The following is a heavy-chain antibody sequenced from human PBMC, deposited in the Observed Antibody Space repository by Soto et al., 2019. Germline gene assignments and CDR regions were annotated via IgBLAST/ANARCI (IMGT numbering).Heavy chain of an antibody. J-gene: IGHJ4*02. CDR1: GGSVTTYY. CDR3: ARGYCSGGICYSDYFDY. V-gene: IGHV4-59*02. Sequence: SETLSLTCTVSGGSVTTYYWNWIRQPPGKGLEWIGSIYYSGSPNYNPSLKSRVTISEDTSKNQVSLKLSSVTAADTAVYYCARGYCSGGICYSDYFDYWGQGTLVTVSS. CDR2: IYYSGSP. D-gene: IGHD2-15*01.